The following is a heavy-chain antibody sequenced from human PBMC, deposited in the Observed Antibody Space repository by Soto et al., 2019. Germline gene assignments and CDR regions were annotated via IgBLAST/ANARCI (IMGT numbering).Heavy chain of an antibody. CDR3: AKDLLSYNWNLFMILV. D-gene: IGHD1-20*01. CDR2: KSGSGGST. Sequence: GGSLRLSCAPSGFAFSSYAMSWVRQAPEKGLEWITAKSGSGGSTYYAESVKGRFTISRDNSKNTLYLQMNSLRAEDTAVYYCAKDLLSYNWNLFMILVWGQGTLVTVSS. CDR1: GFAFSSYA. J-gene: IGHJ4*02. V-gene: IGHV3-23*01.